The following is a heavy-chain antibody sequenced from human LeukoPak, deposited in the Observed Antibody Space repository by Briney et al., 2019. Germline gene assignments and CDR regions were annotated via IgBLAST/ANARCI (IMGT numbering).Heavy chain of an antibody. J-gene: IGHJ3*02. Sequence: GGSLRLSCAASGFTFSSYSMNWVRQAPGKALEWVSSISSSSSYIYYADSVKGRFTISRDNSKNTLYLQMNSLRAEDTAVYYCAREGRLGYCSSTSCFEVGAFDIWGQRTMVTVSS. D-gene: IGHD2-2*01. CDR1: GFTFSSYS. CDR3: AREGRLGYCSSTSCFEVGAFDI. CDR2: ISSSSSYI. V-gene: IGHV3-21*04.